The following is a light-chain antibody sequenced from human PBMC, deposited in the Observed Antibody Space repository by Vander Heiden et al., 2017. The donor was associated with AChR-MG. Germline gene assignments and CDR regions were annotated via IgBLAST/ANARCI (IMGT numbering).Light chain of an antibody. Sequence: QSALTQPPSVSGSPGQSITISCTGTSSDIGDYNYVSWYQQHPGEAPKLMIYDVSNRPSGVSNRFSGSKSGNTASLTISGLQAEDEADYYCSSYTGSNFVAFGGGTKLTVL. CDR1: SSDIGDYNY. CDR2: DVS. J-gene: IGLJ2*01. V-gene: IGLV2-14*03. CDR3: SSYTGSNFVA.